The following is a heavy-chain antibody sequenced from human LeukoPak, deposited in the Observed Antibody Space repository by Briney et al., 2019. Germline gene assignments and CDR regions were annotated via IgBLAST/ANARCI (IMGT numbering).Heavy chain of an antibody. Sequence: ASVKVSCKASGYTFTSYYMVWVRQAPGQGLEWMRIINPSGGSTNYAQKFQGRITMTRDTSTRTVYMELSSLRSEDTAVYYCARAVRGATWTSYYFDYWGQGTLVTVSS. V-gene: IGHV1-46*01. CDR1: GYTFTSYY. D-gene: IGHD1-26*01. J-gene: IGHJ4*02. CDR2: INPSGGST. CDR3: ARAVRGATWTSYYFDY.